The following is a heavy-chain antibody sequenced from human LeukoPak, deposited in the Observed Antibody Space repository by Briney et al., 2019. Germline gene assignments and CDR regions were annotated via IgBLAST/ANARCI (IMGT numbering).Heavy chain of an antibody. CDR3: AKDGDYGDYWHYNYMDV. CDR1: GFIFTRYV. Sequence: GGLRLSCGASGFIFTRYVMNWVRQSPGKGLEWVSGISGSGLSTFYADSVKGRFTISRDNSKNTLSLHMNSLRAEDTAVYYCAKDGDYGDYWHYNYMDVWGKGTTVTISS. V-gene: IGHV3-23*01. D-gene: IGHD4-17*01. CDR2: ISGSGLST. J-gene: IGHJ6*03.